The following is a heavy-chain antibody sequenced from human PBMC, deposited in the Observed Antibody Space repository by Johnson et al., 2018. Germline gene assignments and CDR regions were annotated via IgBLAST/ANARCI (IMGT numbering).Heavy chain of an antibody. CDR2: ISSSGSTI. J-gene: IGHJ6*03. V-gene: IGHV3-11*01. CDR1: GFTFSDYY. Sequence: QVQLVESGGGLVKPGGSLRLSCAASGFTFSDYYMSWIRQAPGKGLEWVSYISSSGSTIYYADSVRGRFTISRDNAKNSLYLQMNSLRAEDTAVCYCASLVVITHYYYYLDVWGKGTTVTVS. D-gene: IGHD3-22*01. CDR3: ASLVVITHYYYYLDV.